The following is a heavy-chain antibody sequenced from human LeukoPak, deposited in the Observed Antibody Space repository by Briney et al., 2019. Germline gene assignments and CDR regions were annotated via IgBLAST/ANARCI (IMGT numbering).Heavy chain of an antibody. CDR1: GGTFSGYA. CDR3: ARDSSGWVSEFDY. J-gene: IGHJ4*02. D-gene: IGHD6-19*01. V-gene: IGHV1-69*04. Sequence: ASVKVSCKASGGTFSGYAISWVRQAPGQGLEWMGRIIPILGIANYAQKFQGRVTITADKSTSTAYMELRSLRSDDTAVYYCARDSSGWVSEFDYWGQGTLVTVSS. CDR2: IIPILGIA.